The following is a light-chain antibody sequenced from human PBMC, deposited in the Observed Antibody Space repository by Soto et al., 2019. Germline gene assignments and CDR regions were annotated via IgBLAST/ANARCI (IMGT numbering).Light chain of an antibody. Sequence: EIVMTQSPATLSASPGERATLSCRASQSVSSNLAWYQQKPGQAPRLLIYGASTRATGIPARFSGSGSGTEFTLTISSLQSEDFAVYYCQQYNNWPLTFGQGTKV. CDR2: GAS. CDR3: QQYNNWPLT. CDR1: QSVSSN. V-gene: IGKV3-15*01. J-gene: IGKJ1*01.